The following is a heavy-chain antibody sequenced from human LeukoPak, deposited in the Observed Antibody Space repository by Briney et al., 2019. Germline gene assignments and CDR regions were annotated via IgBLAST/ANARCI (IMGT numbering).Heavy chain of an antibody. J-gene: IGHJ4*02. CDR2: FDPEDGAG. V-gene: IGHV1-24*01. CDR1: GDTVTGFS. D-gene: IGHD5-18*01. Sequence: EASVKVSCKVSGDTVTGFSIHGVRQAPGHGLEWMGGFDPEDGAGIFAQKFQGRVTMTEDTSTDTAYMDLSSLRSEDTAVYYCATGYTYDYSLYWGQGTLVTVSS. CDR3: ATGYTYDYSLY.